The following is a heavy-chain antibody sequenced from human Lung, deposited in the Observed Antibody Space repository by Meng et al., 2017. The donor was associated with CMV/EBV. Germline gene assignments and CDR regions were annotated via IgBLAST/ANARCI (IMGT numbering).Heavy chain of an antibody. J-gene: IGHJ6*02. Sequence: SETLSLTCTVSGGSISSSNYYWGWIRQPPGKGLEWIGSIYYSGSMFYNPSLKSRVTISVDTAKNQFSLKLSSVTAADTAVYYCARDRLYYLWSGYVNYYGIDVWGQGXTVTVSS. CDR2: IYYSGSM. D-gene: IGHD3-3*01. CDR3: ARDRLYYLWSGYVNYYGIDV. V-gene: IGHV4-39*07. CDR1: GGSISSSNYY.